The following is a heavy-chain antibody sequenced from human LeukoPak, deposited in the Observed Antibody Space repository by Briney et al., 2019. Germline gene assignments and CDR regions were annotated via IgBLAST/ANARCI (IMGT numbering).Heavy chain of an antibody. CDR2: IWYDGSNK. J-gene: IGHJ4*02. CDR1: GFTFSSYG. V-gene: IGHV3-33*01. D-gene: IGHD6-13*01. Sequence: GRSLRLSCAASGFTFSSYGTHWVRQAPGKGLEWVAVIWYDGSNKYYADSVKGRFTISRDNSKNTLYLQMNSLRAEDTAVYYCASHTHRAAAGYYFDYWGQGTLVTVSS. CDR3: ASHTHRAAAGYYFDY.